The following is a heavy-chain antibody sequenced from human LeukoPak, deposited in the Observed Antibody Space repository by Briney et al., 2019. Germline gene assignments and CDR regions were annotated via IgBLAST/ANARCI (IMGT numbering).Heavy chain of an antibody. CDR1: GYTFTGYY. V-gene: IGHV1-2*02. CDR3: ARGGRVVLLWFGELSHFDY. Sequence: GASEKVSCKASGYTFTGYYMYWVRQAPGQGLEWMGWINPNSGGTNYAQKFQGRVTMTRDTSISTAYMELSRLRSDDTAVYYCARGGRVVLLWFGELSHFDYWGQGTLVTVSS. J-gene: IGHJ4*02. D-gene: IGHD3-10*01. CDR2: INPNSGGT.